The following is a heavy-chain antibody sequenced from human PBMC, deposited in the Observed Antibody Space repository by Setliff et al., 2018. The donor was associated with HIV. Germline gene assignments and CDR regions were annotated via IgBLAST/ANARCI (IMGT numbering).Heavy chain of an antibody. D-gene: IGHD3-22*01. Sequence: ASVKVSCKASGYTFTNYDISWVRQAPGQELEWMGWISTYSGNTNYAQKLQGRVTMTTDTSTSTAYMELRSLRSGDTAVYYCAAGIDYYDSSGYGNYYYYMDVWGKGTTVTVSS. V-gene: IGHV1-18*01. CDR3: AAGIDYYDSSGYGNYYYYMDV. CDR2: ISTYSGNT. CDR1: GYTFTNYD. J-gene: IGHJ6*03.